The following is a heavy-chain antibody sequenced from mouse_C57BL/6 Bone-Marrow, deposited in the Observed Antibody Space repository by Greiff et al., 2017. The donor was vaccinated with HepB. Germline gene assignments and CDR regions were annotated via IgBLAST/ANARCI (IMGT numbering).Heavy chain of an antibody. D-gene: IGHD1-1*01. J-gene: IGHJ2*01. CDR3: ATYYCGSRYRYIDY. V-gene: IGHV1-54*01. CDR2: INPGSGGT. Sequence: QVQLQQSGAELVRPGTSVKVSCKASGYAFTNYLIEWVKQRPGQGLEWIGVINPGSGGTNYNEKFKGKATLTADKSSSTAYMQLSSLTSEDSAVYFCATYYCGSRYRYIDYWGQGTTLTVSS. CDR1: GYAFTNYL.